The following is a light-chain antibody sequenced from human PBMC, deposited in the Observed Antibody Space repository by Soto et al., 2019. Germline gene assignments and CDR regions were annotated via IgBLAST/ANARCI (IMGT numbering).Light chain of an antibody. Sequence: EIVMTHSPGTLSLSPWEIATLSCRASQSVSDNYLAWYQQKPGQAPRLLIYSASTRASGIPDRFSGSGSGTEFTLTISSLQSEDFAVYYCQQYGSSSWTFGQGTKVDIK. CDR2: SAS. CDR3: QQYGSSSWT. V-gene: IGKV3-20*01. J-gene: IGKJ1*01. CDR1: QSVSDNY.